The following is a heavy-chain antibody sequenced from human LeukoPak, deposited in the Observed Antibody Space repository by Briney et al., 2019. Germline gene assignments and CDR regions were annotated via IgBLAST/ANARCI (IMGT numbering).Heavy chain of an antibody. Sequence: GESLKISCKGSGYSFASYWIGWVRQMPGKGLDWMGIIYPGDSDTRYSPSFQGQVTISADKSISTAYLQWSSLKASDTAMYYCARRYYGSGSYSIFDYWGQGTLVTVSS. V-gene: IGHV5-51*01. J-gene: IGHJ4*02. CDR1: GYSFASYW. CDR3: ARRYYGSGSYSIFDY. D-gene: IGHD3-10*01. CDR2: IYPGDSDT.